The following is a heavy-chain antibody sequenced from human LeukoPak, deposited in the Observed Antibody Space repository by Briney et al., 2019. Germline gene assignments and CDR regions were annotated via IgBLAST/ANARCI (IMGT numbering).Heavy chain of an antibody. V-gene: IGHV1-2*02. CDR2: INPNSGGT. Sequence: GASVKVSCKASGYTFTGYYMHWVRQAPGQGLEWMGWINPNSGGTNYAQKSQGRVTMTRDTSISTAYMELSRLRSDDTAVYYCARDDSSGSAPFDYWGQGTLVTVSS. CDR3: ARDDSSGSAPFDY. D-gene: IGHD3-22*01. CDR1: GYTFTGYY. J-gene: IGHJ4*02.